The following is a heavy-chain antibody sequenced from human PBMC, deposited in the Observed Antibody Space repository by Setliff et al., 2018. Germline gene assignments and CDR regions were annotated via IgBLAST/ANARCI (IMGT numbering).Heavy chain of an antibody. D-gene: IGHD6-6*01. Sequence: ASVKVSCKASGGTFSSKAISWVRQAPGQGLEWMGGFIPSFGTANYAQKFQGRLTIPADESTSTAYMELSSLRSEDTAVYYCAREGVDSRSSTDYRYYMDVWGKGTTVTVSS. J-gene: IGHJ6*03. CDR2: FIPSFGTA. V-gene: IGHV1-69*13. CDR3: AREGVDSRSSTDYRYYMDV. CDR1: GGTFSSKA.